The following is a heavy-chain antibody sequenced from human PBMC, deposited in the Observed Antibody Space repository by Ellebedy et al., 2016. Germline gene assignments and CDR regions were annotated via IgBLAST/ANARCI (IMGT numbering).Heavy chain of an antibody. CDR3: AKCMVRGDYGMDV. D-gene: IGHD3-10*01. CDR1: GFTFSNAW. CDR2: IYSGGNI. Sequence: GESLKISCAASGFTFSNAWMNWVRQAPGKGLEWVSVIYSGGNINYADSVKGRFTISRDNSKNTLYLQMNSLRAEDTAVYYCAKCMVRGDYGMDVWGQGTTVTVSS. J-gene: IGHJ6*02. V-gene: IGHV3-53*01.